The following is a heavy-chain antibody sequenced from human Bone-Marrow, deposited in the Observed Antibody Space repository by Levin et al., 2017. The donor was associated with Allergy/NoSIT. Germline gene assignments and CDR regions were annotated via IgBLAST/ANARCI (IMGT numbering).Heavy chain of an antibody. CDR3: AKERYDRSGRHFDY. Sequence: GGSLRLSCATSGFTFDDHTMHWVRQAPGKGLEWVARISWNSGNIGYADSVKGRFTISRDNTKSSLYLQLDSLTTEDSALYYCAKERYDRSGRHFDYWGQGTLVTVSS. CDR1: GFTFDDHT. D-gene: IGHD3-22*01. V-gene: IGHV3-9*01. J-gene: IGHJ4*02. CDR2: ISWNSGNI.